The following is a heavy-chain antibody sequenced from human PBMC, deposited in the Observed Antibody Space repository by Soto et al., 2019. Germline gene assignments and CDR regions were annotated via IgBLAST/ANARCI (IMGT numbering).Heavy chain of an antibody. Sequence: ASVKVSCKASGYTFTDYHIHWVRQAPGQGLEFMGWINANNGGAGSAQQFQGRVTVTRDTSITTVYMELSNLRSDDTAVYYCAREGGSEKLQTSYNWFDTWGQGTLVTSPQ. CDR2: INANNGGA. CDR1: GYTFTDYH. CDR3: AREGGSEKLQTSYNWFDT. V-gene: IGHV1-2*02. D-gene: IGHD6-25*01. J-gene: IGHJ5*02.